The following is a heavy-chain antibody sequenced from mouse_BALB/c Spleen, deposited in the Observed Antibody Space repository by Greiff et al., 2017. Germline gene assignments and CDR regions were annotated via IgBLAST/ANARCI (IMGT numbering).Heavy chain of an antibody. D-gene: IGHD2-10*02. V-gene: IGHV14-1*02. CDR1: GFNIKDYY. Sequence: VQLQQSGAELVRPGALVKLSCKASGFNIKDYYMHWVKQRPEQGLEWIGWIDPENGNTIYDPKFQGKASITADTSSNTAYLQLISLTSEDTAVYYCARTEKYGNYPFAYWGQGTLVTVSA. CDR2: IDPENGNT. CDR3: ARTEKYGNYPFAY. J-gene: IGHJ3*01.